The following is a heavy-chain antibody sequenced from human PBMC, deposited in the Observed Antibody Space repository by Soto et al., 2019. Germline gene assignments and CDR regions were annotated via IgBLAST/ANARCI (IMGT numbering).Heavy chain of an antibody. CDR2: IYNSGST. CDR1: GYSVSDSNW. V-gene: IGHV4-28*01. Sequence: SETLSLTCAVSGYSVSDSNWWGWIRQPPGKGLEWMGHIYNSGSTYYKSSLKGRVTMSIDTSKNQFSLRLYSVAAVDTAVYYCARKYGIPVAGTFDYWGQGILVTVSS. J-gene: IGHJ4*02. CDR3: ARKYGIPVAGTFDY. D-gene: IGHD6-19*01.